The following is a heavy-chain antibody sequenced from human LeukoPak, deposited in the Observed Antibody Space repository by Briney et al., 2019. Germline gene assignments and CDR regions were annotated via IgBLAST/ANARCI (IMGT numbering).Heavy chain of an antibody. CDR2: ISSSSSYI. V-gene: IGHV3-21*01. D-gene: IGHD3-9*01. CDR1: GFTFSSYS. J-gene: IGHJ5*02. Sequence: GGSLRLSCAASGFTFSSYSMNWVRQARGKGLEWVSSISSSSSYIYYADSVKGRFTLSRDNAKNSLYLQMNSLRAEDTAVYYCARDQRPVLRYFDWLLKENWFDPWGQGTLVTVSS. CDR3: ARDQRPVLRYFDWLLKENWFDP.